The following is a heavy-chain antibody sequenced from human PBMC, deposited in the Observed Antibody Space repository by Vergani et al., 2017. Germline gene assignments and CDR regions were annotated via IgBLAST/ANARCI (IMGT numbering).Heavy chain of an antibody. D-gene: IGHD3-3*01. J-gene: IGHJ4*02. V-gene: IGHV3-30-3*01. CDR1: GFTFSSYA. Sequence: QVQLVESGGGVVQPGRSLRLSCAASGFTFSSYAIHWVRQAPGKGLEWVAVISYDGSNKYYADSVKGRFTISRDNSKNTLYLQMNSLRAEDTAVYYCARGKSPIRFLEWGPFDYWGQGTLVTVSS. CDR3: ARGKSPIRFLEWGPFDY. CDR2: ISYDGSNK.